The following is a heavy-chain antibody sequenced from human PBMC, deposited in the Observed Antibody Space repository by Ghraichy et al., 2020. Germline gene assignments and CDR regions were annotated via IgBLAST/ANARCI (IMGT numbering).Heavy chain of an antibody. D-gene: IGHD3-9*01. V-gene: IGHV4-59*01. J-gene: IGHJ4*02. CDR2: GFYSGST. Sequence: SETLSLTCAVSGGSIRSYFWSWLRQPPGKGLEWIGYGFYSGSTKYNPSLKSRVTISVDTSKNHFSLSLNSVTAADTAVYYCASTPDNDISNGYYNFDHWGQGTLATVSS. CDR3: ASTPDNDISNGYYNFDH. CDR1: GGSIRSYF.